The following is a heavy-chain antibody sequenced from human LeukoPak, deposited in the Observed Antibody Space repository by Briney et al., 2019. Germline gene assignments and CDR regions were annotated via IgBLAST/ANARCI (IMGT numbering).Heavy chain of an antibody. D-gene: IGHD3-22*01. Sequence: GGSLRLSCAASGFIFDDYAMHWVRQAPGKGLGWVAGISWNSGSIGYADSVKGRFTISRDNAKNSLYLQMNSLRAEDMALYYCARARITMIVVAAFDIWGQGTMVTVSS. CDR2: ISWNSGSI. J-gene: IGHJ3*02. CDR1: GFIFDDYA. V-gene: IGHV3-9*03. CDR3: ARARITMIVVAAFDI.